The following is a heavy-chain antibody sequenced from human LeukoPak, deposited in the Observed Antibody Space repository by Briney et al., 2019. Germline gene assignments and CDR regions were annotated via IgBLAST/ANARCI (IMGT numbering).Heavy chain of an antibody. D-gene: IGHD2-2*01. CDR2: INPSGGST. J-gene: IGHJ6*04. V-gene: IGHV1-46*01. Sequence: ASVKVSCKASGYTFTSYYMHWVRQAPGQGLEWMGIINPSGGSTSYAQKFQGRVTMTRDTSTSTVYMELSSLRSEDTAVYYCARDRGYCSSTSCYSYYYGMDVWGKGTTVTVSS. CDR1: GYTFTSYY. CDR3: ARDRGYCSSTSCYSYYYGMDV.